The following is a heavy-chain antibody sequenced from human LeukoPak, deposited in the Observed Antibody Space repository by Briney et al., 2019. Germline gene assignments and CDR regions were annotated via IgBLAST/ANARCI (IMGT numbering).Heavy chain of an antibody. Sequence: GGSLRLSCAASGLTFGSYWMNWVRQAPGKGLEWVGRIKNKGKSYTTKYAASVKGRFTISRDDSKKSLYVQMNSLIIEDTAVYYCTRASKAASGTSYLDYWGQGTLVTVSS. D-gene: IGHD6-13*01. CDR2: IKNKGKSYTT. CDR1: GLTFGSYW. CDR3: TRASKAASGTSYLDY. J-gene: IGHJ4*02. V-gene: IGHV3-72*01.